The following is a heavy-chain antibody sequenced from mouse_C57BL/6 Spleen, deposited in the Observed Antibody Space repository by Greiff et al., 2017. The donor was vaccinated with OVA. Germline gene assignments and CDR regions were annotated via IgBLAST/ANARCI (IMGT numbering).Heavy chain of an antibody. J-gene: IGHJ4*01. V-gene: IGHV1-43*01. D-gene: IGHD2-4*01. Sequence: EVKVEESGPELVKPGASVKISCKASGYSFTGYYMHWVKQSSEKSLEWIGEINPSTGGTSYNQKFKGKATLTVDKSSSTAYMQLKSLTSEDSAVYYCARYDYDGYYYAMDYWGQGTSVTVSS. CDR3: ARYDYDGYYYAMDY. CDR1: GYSFTGYY. CDR2: INPSTGGT.